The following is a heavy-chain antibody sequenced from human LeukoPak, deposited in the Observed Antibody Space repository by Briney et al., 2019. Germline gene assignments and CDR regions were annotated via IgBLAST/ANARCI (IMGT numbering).Heavy chain of an antibody. CDR3: ARDHYRGAAVFYHPYPKTNWFDP. CDR1: GYTFTSYG. CDR2: ISAYNGNT. J-gene: IGHJ5*02. Sequence: ASVKVSCKASGYTFTSYGISWLRQAPGQGLEWMGWISAYNGNTNYAQKLQGRVTMTTDTSTSTAYMELRSLRSDDTAVYYCARDHYRGAAVFYHPYPKTNWFDPWGQGTLVTVSS. V-gene: IGHV1-18*01. D-gene: IGHD6-13*01.